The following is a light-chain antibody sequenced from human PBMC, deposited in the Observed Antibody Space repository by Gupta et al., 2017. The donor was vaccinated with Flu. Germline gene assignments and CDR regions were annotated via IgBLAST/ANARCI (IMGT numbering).Light chain of an antibody. CDR2: SNN. CDR1: NSNIGSNT. V-gene: IGLV1-44*01. J-gene: IGLJ1*01. CDR3: AAWDDSLNWV. Sequence: QSVLTHPPSASGTPGRRVTIACSGSNSNIGSNTVSWYQHLPGTAPRRLIYSNNHRPSGVPDRFSGSKAGTSASLAISGLQSEDEAYYYCAAWDDSLNWVFGTGTKVTVL.